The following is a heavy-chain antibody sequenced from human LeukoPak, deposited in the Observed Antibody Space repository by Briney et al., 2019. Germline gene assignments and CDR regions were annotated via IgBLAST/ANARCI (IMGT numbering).Heavy chain of an antibody. CDR2: ISHDGSNK. V-gene: IGHV3-30*04. CDR3: ARRSRAIVATKFARGRYTDV. J-gene: IGHJ6*03. Sequence: GGSLRLFCAASGFTFSNYAIHWVRQAPGKGLEWVAVISHDGSNKYYADSVKGRFTISRDNSKNTLYLQMNSLRTEDTAVYYCARRSRAIVATKFARGRYTDVWGKETTVTVSS. CDR1: GFTFSNYA. D-gene: IGHD5-12*01.